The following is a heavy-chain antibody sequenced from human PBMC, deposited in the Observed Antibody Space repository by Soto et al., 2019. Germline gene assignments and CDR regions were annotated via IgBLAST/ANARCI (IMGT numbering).Heavy chain of an antibody. J-gene: IGHJ4*02. CDR1: GYTFAIYS. CDR3: ARDPPPPDY. Sequence: ASVKVSCKASGYTFAIYSISWMRQAPGQGLEWMGWISAYNGNTNYAQKLQGRVTMTTDTSTSTAYMELRSLRSDDTAVYYCARDPPPPDYWGQGTLVTVSS. CDR2: ISAYNGNT. V-gene: IGHV1-18*01.